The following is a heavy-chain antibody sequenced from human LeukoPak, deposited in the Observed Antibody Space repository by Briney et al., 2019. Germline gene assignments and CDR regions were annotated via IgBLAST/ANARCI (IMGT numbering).Heavy chain of an antibody. CDR2: ISSSSSTI. V-gene: IGHV3-48*01. CDR3: ARGAPSSGLSI. Sequence: GGSLRLSCAASGFTFSSYSMNWVRQAPGKGLEWVSYISSSSSTIYYADSVKGRFTISRDNAKNSLYLQMNSLRAEDTAVYYCARGAPSSGLSIWGQGTLVTVSS. D-gene: IGHD6-19*01. CDR1: GFTFSSYS. J-gene: IGHJ4*02.